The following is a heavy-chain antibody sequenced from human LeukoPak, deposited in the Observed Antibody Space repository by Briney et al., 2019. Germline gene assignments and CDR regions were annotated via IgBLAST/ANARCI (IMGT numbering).Heavy chain of an antibody. V-gene: IGHV3-21*01. J-gene: IGHJ1*01. Sequence: GGSLRLSCAASGFTFSSYSMNWVRQAPGKGLEWVSSISSSSSYIYYADSVKGRFTISRNNGKNSLYLQMNSLRAEDTAVYYCARDDIVVVPAAASAEYFQHWGQGTLVTVSS. D-gene: IGHD2-2*01. CDR1: GFTFSSYS. CDR2: ISSSSSYI. CDR3: ARDDIVVVPAAASAEYFQH.